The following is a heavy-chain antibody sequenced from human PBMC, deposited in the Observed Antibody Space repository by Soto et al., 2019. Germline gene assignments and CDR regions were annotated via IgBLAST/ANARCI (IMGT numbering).Heavy chain of an antibody. V-gene: IGHV3-33*01. CDR1: GFTFSSYG. J-gene: IGHJ4*02. Sequence: PGGSLRLSCAASGFTFSSYGMHWVRQAPGKGLEWVAVIWYDGSNKYYADSVKGRFTISRDNSKNTLYLQMNSLRAEDTAVYYCARDRVGYCSSTSCYFDYWGQGTLVTVSS. CDR2: IWYDGSNK. CDR3: ARDRVGYCSSTSCYFDY. D-gene: IGHD2-2*01.